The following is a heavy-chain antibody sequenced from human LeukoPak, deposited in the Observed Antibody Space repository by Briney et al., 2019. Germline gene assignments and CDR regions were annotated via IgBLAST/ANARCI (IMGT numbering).Heavy chain of an antibody. Sequence: GGSLRLSCAASGFTFSSYWMSWVRQAPGKGLEWVANIKQDGSEKYYVDSVKGRFTISRDNAKNSLYLQMNSLRAEDTAVYYCAREPYGDYVVFDYWGQGTLVTVSS. CDR1: GFTFSSYW. D-gene: IGHD4-17*01. CDR2: IKQDGSEK. J-gene: IGHJ4*02. V-gene: IGHV3-7*01. CDR3: AREPYGDYVVFDY.